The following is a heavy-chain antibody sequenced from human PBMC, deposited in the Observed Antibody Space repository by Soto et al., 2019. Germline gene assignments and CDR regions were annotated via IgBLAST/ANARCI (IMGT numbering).Heavy chain of an antibody. Sequence: QVQLVESGGGVVQPGRSLRLSCAASGFTFSSYGMHWVRQAPGKGLEWVAVIWYDGSNKYYADSVKGRFTISRDNSKNTLYLQMNRLRAEDTAVYYCATTNRYCSGGSCYKLPLDYWGQGTLVTVSS. D-gene: IGHD2-15*01. CDR1: GFTFSSYG. CDR2: IWYDGSNK. V-gene: IGHV3-33*01. J-gene: IGHJ4*02. CDR3: ATTNRYCSGGSCYKLPLDY.